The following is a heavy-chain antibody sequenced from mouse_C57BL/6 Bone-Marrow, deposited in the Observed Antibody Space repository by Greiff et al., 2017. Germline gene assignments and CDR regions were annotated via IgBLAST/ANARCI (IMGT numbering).Heavy chain of an antibody. CDR3: APIGREAYYAMDY. J-gene: IGHJ4*01. CDR1: GFSLSTSGMG. V-gene: IGHV8-12*01. Sequence: QVTLTVSGPGILQSSQTLSLTCSFSGFSLSTSGMGVSWIRQPSGKGLAWLAHIYWDDDKRYNPSLKSRLTLSKDTPRYQLFLMITSVDTADTATYYCAPIGREAYYAMDYWGQGTSVTVSS. CDR2: IYWDDDK.